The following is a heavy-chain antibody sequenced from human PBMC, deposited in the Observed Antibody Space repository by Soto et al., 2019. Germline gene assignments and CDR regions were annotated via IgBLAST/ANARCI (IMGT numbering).Heavy chain of an antibody. J-gene: IGHJ6*02. CDR1: GFTFSSYA. D-gene: IGHD1-26*01. V-gene: IGHV3-30-3*01. Sequence: PGGSLRLSCAASGFTFSSYAMHWVRQAPGKGLEWVAVISYDGSNKYYADSVKGRFTISRDNSKNTLYLQMNSLRAEDTAVYYCAKEVPWLVFQGSGSYYWDPGMDVWGQGTTVTVSS. CDR3: AKEVPWLVFQGSGSYYWDPGMDV. CDR2: ISYDGSNK.